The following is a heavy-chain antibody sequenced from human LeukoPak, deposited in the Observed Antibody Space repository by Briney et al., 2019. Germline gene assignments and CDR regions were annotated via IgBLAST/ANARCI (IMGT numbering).Heavy chain of an antibody. CDR2: IRQDGSEK. J-gene: IGHJ4*02. Sequence: PGGSLRLSCAASGFTFSTYWMNWVRQAPGKGLEWVANIRQDGSEKCYVDSVKGRFTISRDNAKNSLFLQMNSLRAEDTAVYYCAAGYSVDYWGQGTLVTVSS. CDR3: AAGYSVDY. CDR1: GFTFSTYW. V-gene: IGHV3-7*01. D-gene: IGHD5/OR15-5a*01.